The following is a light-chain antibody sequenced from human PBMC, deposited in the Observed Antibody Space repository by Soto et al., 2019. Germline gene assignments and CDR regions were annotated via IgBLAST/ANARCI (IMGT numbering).Light chain of an antibody. CDR3: SSYAGSKTL. CDR1: SSDVGNYNY. Sequence: QSALTQPPSASGSPGQSVTISCTGTSSDVGNYNYVSWYQHHPGKAPKLMIYEVTKRPSGVPDRFSGSKSGNTASLTVSGLQAEDEADYYCSSYAGSKTLFGGGTKLTVL. J-gene: IGLJ3*02. V-gene: IGLV2-8*01. CDR2: EVT.